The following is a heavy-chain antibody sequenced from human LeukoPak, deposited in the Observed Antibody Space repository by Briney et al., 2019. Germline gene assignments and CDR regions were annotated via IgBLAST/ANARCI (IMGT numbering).Heavy chain of an antibody. CDR1: GYSFTSYW. CDR3: VRNRDGSSDH. V-gene: IGHV5-51*01. CDR2: IFPGDSDT. J-gene: IGHJ4*02. Sequence: GESLKISCKGSGYSFTSYWIGWVRQMPGKGLEWMGIIFPGDSDTRYSPSFQGQVTISVDKSISIAYLRWSSLKASDTAMYYCVRNRDGSSDHWGQGTLVTVSS. D-gene: IGHD5-24*01.